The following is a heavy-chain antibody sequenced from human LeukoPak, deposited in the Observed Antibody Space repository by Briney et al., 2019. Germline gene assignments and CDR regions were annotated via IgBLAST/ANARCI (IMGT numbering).Heavy chain of an antibody. J-gene: IGHJ5*02. CDR2: IYHSGST. CDR1: GYSISSGYY. D-gene: IGHD5-12*01. CDR3: AGSSGYDFFGS. Sequence: SETLSLTCTVSGYSISSGYYWGWIRQPPRKGLEWIGSIYHSGSTYYNPSLKSRVTISVDTSKNQFSLKLSSVTAADTAVYYCAGSSGYDFFGSWGQGTLVTVSS. V-gene: IGHV4-38-2*02.